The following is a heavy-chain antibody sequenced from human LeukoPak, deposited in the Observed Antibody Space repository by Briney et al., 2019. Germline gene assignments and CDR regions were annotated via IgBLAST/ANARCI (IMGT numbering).Heavy chain of an antibody. J-gene: IGHJ6*02. V-gene: IGHV3-9*01. D-gene: IGHD1-14*01. CDR2: ISWNSGSI. CDR3: ARDSRYSKDV. Sequence: PGGSLRLSCAASGFTFDDYAMHWVRQAPGKGLEWVSGISWNSGSIGYADSVKGRFTISRDNAKNSLYLQMNSLRAEDTAVYYCARDSRYSKDVWGQGTTVTVSS. CDR1: GFTFDDYA.